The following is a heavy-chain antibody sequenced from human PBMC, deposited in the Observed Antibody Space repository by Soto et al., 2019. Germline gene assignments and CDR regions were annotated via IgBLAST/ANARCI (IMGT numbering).Heavy chain of an antibody. CDR1: GGTFSRYA. J-gene: IGHJ5*02. CDR2: IIPICGTA. D-gene: IGHD6-13*01. CDR3: ARDRILVGKLGRFEP. Sequence: QVQLVQSGAEVTKPGSSVKLSCKAAGGTFSRYAISWVRQAPGRGLEWMGVIIPICGTANYAQKFKGRVTITADKSTSTAYMERSILISEDTDVYYCARDRILVGKLGRFEPWGQGSLVTVSS. V-gene: IGHV1-69*06.